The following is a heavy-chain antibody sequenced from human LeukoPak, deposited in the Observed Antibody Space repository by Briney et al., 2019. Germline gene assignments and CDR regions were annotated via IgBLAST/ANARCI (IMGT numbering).Heavy chain of an antibody. CDR2: IYPNSGCT. J-gene: IGHJ6*03. CDR1: AYTFTGYY. Sequence: ASVKVSCKASAYTFTGYYMHWVRQAPGQGLEWMGWIYPNSGCTNYAQKFQGRVTITRDTSISTAYMELSRLRSDYTAVYFCARSEQYPHYRDVWGKGTTVTVSS. D-gene: IGHD6-19*01. CDR3: ARSEQYPHYRDV. V-gene: IGHV1-2*02.